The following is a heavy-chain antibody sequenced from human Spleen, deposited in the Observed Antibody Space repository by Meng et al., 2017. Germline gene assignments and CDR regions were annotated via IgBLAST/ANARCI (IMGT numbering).Heavy chain of an antibody. CDR3: AKDLSRWLEQWFPWD. J-gene: IGHJ4*01. Sequence: GGSLRLSCAASGFTFNSYAITWVRQAPGKGLEWVSGISGSGGSTYYADSVKGRFTISRDNSKNTVYLQMNSLRAEDTAVYYGAKDLSRWLEQWFPWDWGQGTLVTVSS. D-gene: IGHD6-19*01. V-gene: IGHV3-23*01. CDR2: ISGSGGST. CDR1: GFTFNSYA.